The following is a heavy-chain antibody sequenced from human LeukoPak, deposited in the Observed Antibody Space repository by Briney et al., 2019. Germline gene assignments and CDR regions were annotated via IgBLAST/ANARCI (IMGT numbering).Heavy chain of an antibody. J-gene: IGHJ5*02. CDR1: GYTFTGYY. Sequence: ASVKVSCEASGYTFTGYYMHWVRQAPGQGLEWMGWINPNSGGTNYAQKFQGRVTMTRDTSISTAYMELSRLRSDDTAVYYCAREDCSGGSCYHWFDPWGQGTLVTVSS. D-gene: IGHD2-15*01. CDR3: AREDCSGGSCYHWFDP. V-gene: IGHV1-2*02. CDR2: INPNSGGT.